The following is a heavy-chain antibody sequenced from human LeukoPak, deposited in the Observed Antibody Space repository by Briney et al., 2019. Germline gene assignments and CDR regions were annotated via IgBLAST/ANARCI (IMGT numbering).Heavy chain of an antibody. CDR3: ARAVAAPGAFDI. CDR1: GGSISSNY. CDR2: IYYSGST. Sequence: SETLSLTCTVSGGSISSNYWSWIRQPPGKGQEWVGYIYYSGSTNYNPSLKSRVTISVDTSKNQVSLKLTSVTAADTAVYYCARAVAAPGAFDIWGQGTMVTVSS. D-gene: IGHD6-19*01. V-gene: IGHV4-59*01. J-gene: IGHJ3*02.